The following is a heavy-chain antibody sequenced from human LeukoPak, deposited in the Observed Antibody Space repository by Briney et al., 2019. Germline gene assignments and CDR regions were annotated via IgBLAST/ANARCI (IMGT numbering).Heavy chain of an antibody. CDR3: KISNSRIPGVDY. CDR2: IASSSSNK. D-gene: IGHD2/OR15-2a*01. CDR1: GFPFSRYS. Sequence: GGSLRLSCAASGFPFSRYSLNWVRQAPGEGPEWVSSIASSSSNKDYVDSVKGRFTVSRDNAKNSLYLQMDSLRVEDTAVYYCKISNSRIPGVDYWGQGTLVTVSS. J-gene: IGHJ4*02. V-gene: IGHV3-21*01.